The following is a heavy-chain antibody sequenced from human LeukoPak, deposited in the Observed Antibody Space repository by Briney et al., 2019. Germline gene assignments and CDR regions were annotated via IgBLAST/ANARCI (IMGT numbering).Heavy chain of an antibody. J-gene: IGHJ4*02. CDR2: INHSGST. Sequence: PSETLSLTCAVYGGSFSGYYWSWIRQPPGKGLEWIGEINHSGSTNYNPSLKSRVTISVDTSKNQFSLKLSSVTAADTAVYYCARVLGSESPRGPFKKYYFDYWGQGTLATVSS. D-gene: IGHD3-10*01. CDR1: GGSFSGYY. CDR3: ARVLGSESPRGPFKKYYFDY. V-gene: IGHV4-34*01.